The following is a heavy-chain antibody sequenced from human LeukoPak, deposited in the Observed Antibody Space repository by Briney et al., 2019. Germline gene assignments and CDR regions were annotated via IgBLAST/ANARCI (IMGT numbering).Heavy chain of an antibody. Sequence: ASVKVSCKASGYTFTGYYMHWVRQAPGQGLEWMGWINPNSGGTTYTQNFQGRVTMTRDTSITTAYMELSRLRSDDTVLYYGARDRGELLLLLHLFDIWGQGTMVTVSS. CDR1: GYTFTGYY. CDR2: INPNSGGT. V-gene: IGHV1-2*02. CDR3: ARDRGELLLLLHLFDI. J-gene: IGHJ3*02. D-gene: IGHD1-7*01.